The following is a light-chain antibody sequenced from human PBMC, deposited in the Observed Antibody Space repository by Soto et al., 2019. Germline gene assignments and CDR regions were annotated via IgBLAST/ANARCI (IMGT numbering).Light chain of an antibody. CDR3: QQFSSYPLT. CDR1: QSVGNNF. J-gene: IGKJ4*01. V-gene: IGKV3-20*01. Sequence: EVVMTQSPATLSVSPGERATLSCRASQSVGNNFLAWYQQKPGQAPTLLIYDASSRATGIPDRFSGGGSGTDFTLTISRLEPEDFAVYYCQQFSSYPLTFGGGTKVDIK. CDR2: DAS.